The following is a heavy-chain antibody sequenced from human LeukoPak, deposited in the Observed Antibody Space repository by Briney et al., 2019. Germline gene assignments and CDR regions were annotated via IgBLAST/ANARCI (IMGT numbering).Heavy chain of an antibody. CDR2: INHSGST. CDR3: ARNGIVVVPAAIIPHAFDI. Sequence: PSETLSLTCAVYGGSFSGYYWSWIRQPPGKGLEWIGEINHSGSTNYNPSLKSRVTISVDTSKNQFSLKLSSVTAADTAVYYCARNGIVVVPAAIIPHAFDIWGQGTMVTVSS. V-gene: IGHV4-34*01. J-gene: IGHJ3*02. D-gene: IGHD2-2*02. CDR1: GGSFSGYY.